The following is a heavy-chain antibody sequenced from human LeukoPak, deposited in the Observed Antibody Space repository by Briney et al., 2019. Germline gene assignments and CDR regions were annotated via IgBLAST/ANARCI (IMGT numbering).Heavy chain of an antibody. D-gene: IGHD6-19*01. Sequence: GGSLRLSRAASGFTLSNHWMHWVRQAPGKGLVWVSRISGDEIWTTYADSVKGRFIISRDNAKDTLYLQMNTLRTEDTAVYYCAREYNSGPKQTDAFDLWGQGTMVTVSS. J-gene: IGHJ3*01. V-gene: IGHV3-74*03. CDR1: GFTLSNHW. CDR2: ISGDEIWT. CDR3: AREYNSGPKQTDAFDL.